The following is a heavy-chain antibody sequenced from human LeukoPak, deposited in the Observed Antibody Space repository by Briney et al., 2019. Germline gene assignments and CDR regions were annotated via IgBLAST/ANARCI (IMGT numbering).Heavy chain of an antibody. J-gene: IGHJ4*02. CDR3: ARGGCSSTSCYLVRAYYFDY. Sequence: ASVKVSCKASGYTFTDYYIHWVRQAPAQGLEWMGWINPNSGGTNYAQKFLGRVTMTRDTSISTAYMELSSLRSDDTAVYYCARGGCSSTSCYLVRAYYFDYWGQGTLVTVSS. CDR1: GYTFTDYY. D-gene: IGHD2-2*01. CDR2: INPNSGGT. V-gene: IGHV1-2*02.